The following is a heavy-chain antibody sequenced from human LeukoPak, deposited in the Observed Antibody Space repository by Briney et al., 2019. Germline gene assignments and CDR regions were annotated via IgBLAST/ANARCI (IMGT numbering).Heavy chain of an antibody. CDR2: IQQHGSET. D-gene: IGHD3-3*01. CDR1: GFTFSNYW. CDR3: ARVAEDDFWSGYYYFDY. V-gene: IGHV3-7*01. Sequence: QSGGSLRLSCEGSGFTFSNYWMSWVRQAPGKGLEWVANIQQHGSETYYGDSVKGRFTISRDNAKNSLYLQMNSLRAEDTAVYYCARVAEDDFWSGYYYFDYWGQGTLVTVSS. J-gene: IGHJ4*02.